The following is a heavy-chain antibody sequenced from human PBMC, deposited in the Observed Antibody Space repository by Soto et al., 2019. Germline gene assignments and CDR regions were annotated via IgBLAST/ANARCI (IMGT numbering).Heavy chain of an antibody. CDR2: INPSGRST. Sequence: ASVKVSCKASGYTFTSYYMHWVRQAPGQGLEWMGIINPSGRSTCYAQKFQGRVTMTRDTSTSTVYMELSSLRSEDTAVYYCARDYAYVSSGYYYVRAFDMWGQGTMVTVS. V-gene: IGHV1-46*01. CDR1: GYTFTSYY. J-gene: IGHJ3*02. CDR3: ARDYAYVSSGYYYVRAFDM. D-gene: IGHD3-22*01.